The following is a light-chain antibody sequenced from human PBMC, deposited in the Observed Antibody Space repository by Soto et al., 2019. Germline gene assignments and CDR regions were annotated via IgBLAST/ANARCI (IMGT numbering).Light chain of an antibody. CDR2: DAS. Sequence: EFVLTQSPGTLSLSPGERATLSCRASQTVRNNYLAWYQQKPGQAPRLLIYDASTRATGIPARFSGSGSEAEFALTISTLQSEDFAVYYCQQYSVWPLTFGGGTKVDIK. CDR3: QQYSVWPLT. V-gene: IGKV3D-15*01. CDR1: QTVRNN. J-gene: IGKJ4*01.